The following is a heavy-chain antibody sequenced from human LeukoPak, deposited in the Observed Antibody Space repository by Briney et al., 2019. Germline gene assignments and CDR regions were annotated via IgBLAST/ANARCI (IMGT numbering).Heavy chain of an antibody. Sequence: PGGSLRLSCAASGFTFSTYSMNWVRQAPGKGLEWVSYISSTSNTIYYADSVKGRFTISRDNAKNSLDLQMNSLRDEDTAVYYCARRGSSGWYWVYWGQGTLVTVSS. CDR2: ISSTSNTI. CDR1: GFTFSTYS. J-gene: IGHJ4*02. CDR3: ARRGSSGWYWVY. D-gene: IGHD6-19*01. V-gene: IGHV3-48*02.